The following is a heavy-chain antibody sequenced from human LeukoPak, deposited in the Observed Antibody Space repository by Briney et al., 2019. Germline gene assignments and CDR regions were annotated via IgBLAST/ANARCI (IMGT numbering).Heavy chain of an antibody. D-gene: IGHD6-13*01. CDR1: GGSIGSYY. CDR3: ARVVAAAAHFDY. Sequence: PSETLSLTCTVSGGSIGSYYWSWIRQPPGKGLEWIGYIYYSGSTNYNPSLKSRVTISVDTSKNQFSLKLSSVTAADTAVYYCARVVAAAAHFDYWGQGTLVTVSS. V-gene: IGHV4-59*01. J-gene: IGHJ4*02. CDR2: IYYSGST.